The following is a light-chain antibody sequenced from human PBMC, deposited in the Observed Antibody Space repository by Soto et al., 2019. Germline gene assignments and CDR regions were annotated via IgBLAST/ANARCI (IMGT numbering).Light chain of an antibody. Sequence: QSVMTQPPSVSAAPGQRVTISCSGSSSNVGGNSVSWYQQLPGTAPKLLIYDDDKRPSGIPDRFSGSKSGTSATLRITGFQTGDEADYYCGSWDSSLSAYVFGTGTKLTVL. CDR3: GSWDSSLSAYV. CDR1: SSNVGGNS. J-gene: IGLJ1*01. V-gene: IGLV1-51*01. CDR2: DDD.